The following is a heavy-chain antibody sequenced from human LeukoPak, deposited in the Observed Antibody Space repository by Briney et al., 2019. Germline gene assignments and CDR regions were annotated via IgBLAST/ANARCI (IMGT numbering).Heavy chain of an antibody. D-gene: IGHD6-13*01. CDR2: IKQDGSEK. V-gene: IGHV3-7*01. CDR3: ARASGIADPYYFDY. J-gene: IGHJ4*02. Sequence: GGSLRLSCAASGFTFSSYWMSWVRQAPGKGLEWVANIKQDGSEKYYVDSVEGRFTISRDNAKNSLYLQMNSLRAEDTAVYYCARASGIADPYYFDYWGQGTLVTVSS. CDR1: GFTFSSYW.